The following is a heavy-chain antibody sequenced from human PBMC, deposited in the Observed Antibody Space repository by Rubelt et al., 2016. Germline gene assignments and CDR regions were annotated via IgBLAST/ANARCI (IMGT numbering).Heavy chain of an antibody. CDR3: ARYDYGDKGWFDP. D-gene: IGHD4-17*01. V-gene: IGHV4-30-2*01. CDR1: GGSISSGGYS. CDR2: IYHSGST. Sequence: QLQLQESGPGLVKPSETLSLTCAVSGGSISSGGYSWSWIRQPPGKGLEWIGYIYHSGSTYYNPSLKSPVTISVDRSKNQFSLKLSSVTAADTAVYYCARYDYGDKGWFDPWGQGTLVTVSS. J-gene: IGHJ5*02.